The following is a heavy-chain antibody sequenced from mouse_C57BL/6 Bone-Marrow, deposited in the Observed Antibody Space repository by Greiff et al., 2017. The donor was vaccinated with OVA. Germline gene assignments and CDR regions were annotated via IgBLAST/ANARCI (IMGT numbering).Heavy chain of an antibody. Sequence: EVMLVESGGGLVKPGGSLKLSCAASGFTFSSYAMSWVRQTPEKRLEWVATISDGGSYTYYPDNVKGRFTISRDNAKNNLYLQMSHLKSEDTAMYYCARVSGYYGDYAMDYWGQGTSVTVSS. V-gene: IGHV5-4*03. D-gene: IGHD2-3*01. CDR1: GFTFSSYA. CDR2: ISDGGSYT. J-gene: IGHJ4*01. CDR3: ARVSGYYGDYAMDY.